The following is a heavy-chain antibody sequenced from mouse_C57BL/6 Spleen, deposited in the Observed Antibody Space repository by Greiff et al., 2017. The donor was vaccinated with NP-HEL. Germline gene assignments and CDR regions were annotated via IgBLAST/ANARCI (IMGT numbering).Heavy chain of an antibody. CDR2: ISNGGGST. V-gene: IGHV5-12*01. D-gene: IGHD1-1*01. J-gene: IGHJ4*01. CDR3: ARQVITTVVDSYWDEDYAMDY. CDR1: GFTFSDYY. Sequence: EVHLVESGGGLVQPGGSLKLSCAASGFTFSDYYMYWVRQTPEKRLEWVAYISNGGGSTYYPDTVKGRFTISRDNAKNTLYLQMSRLKSEDTAMYYCARQVITTVVDSYWDEDYAMDYWGQGTSVTVSS.